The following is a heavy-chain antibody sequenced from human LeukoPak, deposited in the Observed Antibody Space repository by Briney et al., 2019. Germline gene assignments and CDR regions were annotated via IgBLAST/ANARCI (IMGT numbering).Heavy chain of an antibody. J-gene: IGHJ4*02. V-gene: IGHV3-23*01. CDR3: ANRVN. D-gene: IGHD6-13*01. CDR1: GFTFSNNA. Sequence: PGGSLRLSCAASGFTFSNNAMNWVRQAPGKGLEWVSSISYSGDTTYYADSVKGRFTISRDNSKNTLYLQMNSLRAEDTAVYYCANRVNWGPGTLVTVSS. CDR2: ISYSGDTT.